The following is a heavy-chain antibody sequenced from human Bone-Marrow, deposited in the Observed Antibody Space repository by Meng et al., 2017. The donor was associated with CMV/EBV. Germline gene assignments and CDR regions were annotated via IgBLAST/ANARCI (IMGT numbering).Heavy chain of an antibody. J-gene: IGHJ4*02. CDR3: TTSTMVRGVTHF. D-gene: IGHD3-10*01. V-gene: IGHV3-15*01. Sequence: GESLKISCAASGFTFSNAWMSWVRQAPGKGLEWVGRIKSKTDGGTTDYAAPVKCRFTISRDDSKNTLYLQMNSLKTEDTAVYYCTTSTMVRGVTHFWGQGTLVTVSS. CDR1: GFTFSNAW. CDR2: IKSKTDGGTT.